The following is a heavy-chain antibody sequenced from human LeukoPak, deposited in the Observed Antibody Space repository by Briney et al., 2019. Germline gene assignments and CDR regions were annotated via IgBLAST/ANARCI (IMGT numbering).Heavy chain of an antibody. CDR2: MSGSGSGV. Sequence: PGGSLRLSCAASGLTFSDQYMSWIRQTPGRGLEWVSYMSGSGSGVYYADSVKGRFLISRDNDNNTLYLQMNSLTPEHTAIYYCATGKRAFRDWGQGTLVTVSS. J-gene: IGHJ4*02. D-gene: IGHD3-3*02. V-gene: IGHV3-11*01. CDR3: ATGKRAFRD. CDR1: GLTFSDQY.